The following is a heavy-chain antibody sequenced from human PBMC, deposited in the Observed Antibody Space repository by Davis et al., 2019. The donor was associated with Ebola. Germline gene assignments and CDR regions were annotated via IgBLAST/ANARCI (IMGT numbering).Heavy chain of an antibody. V-gene: IGHV3-30*03. D-gene: IGHD1-7*01. CDR3: ARDYGWNYDAFDI. CDR1: GFTFSSYG. J-gene: IGHJ3*02. Sequence: GESLKISCAASGFTFSSYGMHWVRQAPGKGLEWVAVISYDGSNKYYADSVKGRFTISRDNSKNTLYLQMNSLRAEDTAVYYCARDYGWNYDAFDIWGQGTMVTVSS. CDR2: ISYDGSNK.